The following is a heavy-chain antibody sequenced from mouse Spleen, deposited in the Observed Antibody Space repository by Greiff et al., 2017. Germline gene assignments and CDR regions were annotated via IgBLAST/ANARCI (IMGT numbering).Heavy chain of an antibody. V-gene: IGHV1-87*01. D-gene: IGHD2-13*01. J-gene: IGHJ2*01. Sequence: VKLVESGAELARPGASVKLSCKASGYTFTSYWMQWVKQRPGQGLEWIGAIYPGDGDTRYTQKFKGKATLTADKSSSTAYMQLSSLASEDSAVYYCAGGLVGEYYFDYWGQGTTLTVSS. CDR3: AGGLVGEYYFDY. CDR2: IYPGDGDT. CDR1: GYTFTSYW.